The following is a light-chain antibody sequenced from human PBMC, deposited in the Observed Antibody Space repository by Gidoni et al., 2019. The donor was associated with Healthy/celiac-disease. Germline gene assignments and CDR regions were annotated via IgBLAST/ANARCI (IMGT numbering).Light chain of an antibody. Sequence: EIVLTQSQATLTVSPGERATLSCGASQSVSSSYLAWYQQKPGLAPWLLIYDASSMATGIPARFSGSGSGTDFTLTISRLEPEDFAVSYCQQYGSSPYTFGHGTKLEIK. CDR2: DAS. J-gene: IGKJ2*01. CDR1: QSVSSSY. V-gene: IGKV3D-20*01. CDR3: QQYGSSPYT.